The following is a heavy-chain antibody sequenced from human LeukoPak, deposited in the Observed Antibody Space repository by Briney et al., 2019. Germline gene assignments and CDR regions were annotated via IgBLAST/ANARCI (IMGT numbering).Heavy chain of an antibody. CDR2: ISYDGSNK. CDR3: ARVFGYYDSSGYYYDIFDY. D-gene: IGHD3-22*01. Sequence: GRSLRLSCAASGFTFSSYAMHWVRQAPGKGLEWVAVISYDGSNKYYADSVKGRFTISKDNSKNTLYLQMNSLRAEDTAVYYCARVFGYYDSSGYYYDIFDYWGQGTLVTVSS. CDR1: GFTFSSYA. V-gene: IGHV3-30-3*01. J-gene: IGHJ4*02.